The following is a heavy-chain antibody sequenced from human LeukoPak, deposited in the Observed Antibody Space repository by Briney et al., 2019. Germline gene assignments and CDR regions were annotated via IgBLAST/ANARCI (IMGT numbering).Heavy chain of an antibody. J-gene: IGHJ4*02. CDR2: IYYSGTT. CDR1: GGSVSSGSYY. V-gene: IGHV4-61*01. D-gene: IGHD1-7*01. Sequence: SETLSLTCTVSGGSVSSGSYYWSRIRQPPGKGLEWIGYIYYSGTTNYNPSLRSRVTILVNTSKNQFSLKLNSVTTADTAVYYCARDSRNSGYFDYWGQGTLVTVSS. CDR3: ARDSRNSGYFDY.